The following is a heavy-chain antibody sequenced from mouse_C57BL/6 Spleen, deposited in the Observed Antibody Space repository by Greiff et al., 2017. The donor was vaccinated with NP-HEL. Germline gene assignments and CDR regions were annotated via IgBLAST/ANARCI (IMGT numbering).Heavy chain of an antibody. J-gene: IGHJ1*03. CDR2: INYDGSST. Sequence: EVKLMESEGGLVQPGSSMKLSCTASGFTFSDYYMAWVRQVPEKGLEWVANINYDGSSTYYLDSLKSRFIISRDNAKNILYLQMSSLKSEDTATYYCAREGDGSSGDWYFDVWGTGTTVTVSS. CDR1: GFTFSDYY. CDR3: AREGDGSSGDWYFDV. V-gene: IGHV5-16*01. D-gene: IGHD1-1*01.